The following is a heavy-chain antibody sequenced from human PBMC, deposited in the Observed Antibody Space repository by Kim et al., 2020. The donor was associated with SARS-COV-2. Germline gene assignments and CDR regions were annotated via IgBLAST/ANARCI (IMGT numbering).Heavy chain of an antibody. J-gene: IGHJ4*01. D-gene: IGHD2-21*02. CDR2: FDPEDGET. V-gene: IGHV1-24*01. Sequence: ASVKVSCKVSGYTLTELSMHWVRQAPGKGLEWMGGFDPEDGETIYAQKFQGRVTMTEDTSTDTAYMELSSLRSEDTAVYYCATGGPYCGGDCYSCSGRGDGTLFTVSS. CDR3: ATGGPYCGGDCYSCSG. CDR1: GYTLTELS.